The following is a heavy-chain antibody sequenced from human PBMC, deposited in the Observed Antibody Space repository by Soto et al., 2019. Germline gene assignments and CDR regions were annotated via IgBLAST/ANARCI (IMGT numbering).Heavy chain of an antibody. CDR1: GYSFTSHY. D-gene: IGHD5-18*01. Sequence: GASVKVSCKAIGYSFTSHYMHWVRQAPGQGLEWMGTIYPDGSSTTYADSVKGRFTISRDNAKDTLFLELNNLRVEDTAVYYCARGEASRYGFGDPWGQGTLVTVSS. V-gene: IGHV1-46*04. J-gene: IGHJ5*02. CDR2: IYPDGSST. CDR3: ARGEASRYGFGDP.